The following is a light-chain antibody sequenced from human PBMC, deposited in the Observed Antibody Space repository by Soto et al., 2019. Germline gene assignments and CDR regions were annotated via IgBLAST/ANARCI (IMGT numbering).Light chain of an antibody. J-gene: IGKJ5*01. CDR3: QQHSNWPPIT. Sequence: EIVLTQSPATLSLSPGERYTLSCLASQSVSRYLVWYQQKPGQAPRLLIYDASNRATGIPDRFSGSGSGTDFTLTISSLEPEDFAVYYCQQHSNWPPITVGQGTRLEIK. CDR1: QSVSRY. V-gene: IGKV3-11*01. CDR2: DAS.